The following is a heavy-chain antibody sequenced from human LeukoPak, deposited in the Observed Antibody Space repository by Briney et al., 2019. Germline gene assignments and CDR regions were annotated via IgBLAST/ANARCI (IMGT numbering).Heavy chain of an antibody. D-gene: IGHD3-22*01. CDR3: ASNGGGGLDYGSSGYVFDY. CDR1: GFTFSSYA. J-gene: IGHJ4*02. V-gene: IGHV3-30-3*01. CDR2: ISYDGSNK. Sequence: PGGSLRLSCAASGFTFSSYAMHWVRQAPGKGLEWVAVISYDGSNKYYADSVKGRFTISRDNSKNTLYLQMNSLRAEDTAVYYCASNGGGGLDYGSSGYVFDYWGQGTLVTVSS.